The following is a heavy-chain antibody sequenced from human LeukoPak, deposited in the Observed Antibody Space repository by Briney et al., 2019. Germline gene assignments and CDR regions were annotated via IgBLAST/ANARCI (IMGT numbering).Heavy chain of an antibody. J-gene: IGHJ4*02. V-gene: IGHV4-39*07. CDR1: GGSISSSSYY. CDR3: ARDRRSGYALGDY. CDR2: IYYSGST. D-gene: IGHD5-12*01. Sequence: SETLSLTCTVSGGSISSSSYYWGWIRQPPGKGLEWIGSIYYSGSTYYNPSLKSRVTISVDTSKNQFSLKLSSVTAADTAVYYCARDRRSGYALGDYWGQGTLVTVSS.